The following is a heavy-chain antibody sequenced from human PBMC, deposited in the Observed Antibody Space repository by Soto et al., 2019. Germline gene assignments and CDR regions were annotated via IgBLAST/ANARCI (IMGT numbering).Heavy chain of an antibody. CDR1: GCTFSSYA. CDR3: AKKSESYDFWSGYYGTGPHYGMDV. Sequence: GWLRRSGSASGCTFSSYAMSWVRQAPGKGLEWVSAISGSGGSTYYADSVKGRFTISRDNSKNTLYLQMNSLRAEDTAVYYCAKKSESYDFWSGYYGTGPHYGMDVWGQGTTVTVYS. V-gene: IGHV3-23*01. CDR2: ISGSGGST. J-gene: IGHJ6*02. D-gene: IGHD3-3*01.